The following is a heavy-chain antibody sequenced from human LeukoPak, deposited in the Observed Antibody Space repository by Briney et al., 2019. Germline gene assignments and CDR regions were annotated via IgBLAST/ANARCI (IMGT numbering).Heavy chain of an antibody. Sequence: PGGSLRLSCAASGFAFADYAIHWVRQGPGGGLEWVSLTSGDGGTTYYADSVKGRFTISRDNSKNSLFLQMNSLRTEDTALYYCAKDMVWGWYFDLWGRGTLVTVSS. V-gene: IGHV3-43*02. CDR1: GFAFADYA. CDR3: AKDMVWGWYFDL. CDR2: TSGDGGTT. J-gene: IGHJ2*01. D-gene: IGHD7-27*01.